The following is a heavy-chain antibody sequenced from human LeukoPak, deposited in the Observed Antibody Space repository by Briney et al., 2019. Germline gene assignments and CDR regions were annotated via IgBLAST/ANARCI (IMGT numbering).Heavy chain of an antibody. D-gene: IGHD4-17*01. CDR1: GFTFSSYA. V-gene: IGHV3-23*01. CDR3: AKDFYNYGDYPNFDY. CDR2: ISGSGGST. Sequence: GGSLRLSCAASGFTFSSYAMSWVRQAPGKGLEWVSAISGSGGSTYYADSVKGRFTISRDNSKNTLYLQMNSLRAEDTAVYYCAKDFYNYGDYPNFDYWGQGTLVTVSS. J-gene: IGHJ4*02.